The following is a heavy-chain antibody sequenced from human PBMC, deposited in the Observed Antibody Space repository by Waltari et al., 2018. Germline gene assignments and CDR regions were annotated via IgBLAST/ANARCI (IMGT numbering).Heavy chain of an antibody. D-gene: IGHD3-3*01. J-gene: IGHJ4*02. CDR2: ISSDGNKA. CDR1: AFTFINYA. V-gene: IGHV3-30*01. CDR3: ARDWRYYTGPDY. Sequence: QVQLVESGGGVVQPGRSLRISCAASAFTFINYAFHWVPQAPGKGLEWVAAISSDGNKAFYADSVKGRFTISRDNSKNTVYLQLNSLKPDDTAMYYCARDWRYYTGPDYWGQGTLVAVSS.